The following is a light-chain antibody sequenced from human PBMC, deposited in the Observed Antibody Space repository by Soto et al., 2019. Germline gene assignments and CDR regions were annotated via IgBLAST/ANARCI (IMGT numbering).Light chain of an antibody. CDR3: QSYDNSLSVYV. CDR1: SSNIGAHYD. CDR2: GNS. Sequence: QSVLTQPPTVSGATGQRATISNTGSSSNIGAHYDVHWYQQLPGTAPKLLIYGNSNRPSRVPDRFSGSKSGTSASLAITGLQAEDEADYYCQSYDNSLSVYVFGTGTKVTVL. J-gene: IGLJ1*01. V-gene: IGLV1-40*01.